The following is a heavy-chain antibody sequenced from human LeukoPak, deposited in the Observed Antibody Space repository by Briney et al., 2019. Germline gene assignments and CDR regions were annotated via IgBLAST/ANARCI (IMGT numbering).Heavy chain of an antibody. V-gene: IGHV4-34*01. Sequence: KPSETLSLTCTVSGGSISGYYWSWIRQPPGKGLEWIGEINHSGSTNYNPSLKSRVTISVDTSKNQFSLKLGSVTAADTAVYYCARGGYYYDSSGFGYWGQGTLVTVSS. CDR1: GGSISGYY. J-gene: IGHJ4*02. D-gene: IGHD3-22*01. CDR2: INHSGST. CDR3: ARGGYYYDSSGFGY.